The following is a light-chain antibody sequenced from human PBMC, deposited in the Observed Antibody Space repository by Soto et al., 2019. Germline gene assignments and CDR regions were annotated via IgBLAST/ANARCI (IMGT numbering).Light chain of an antibody. Sequence: EIVLTQSPGTLSLSPGERATLSCRASQSVSSTYLGWYQQKPGQAPRLLIYGASSRATGIAERFSGSGSGTDFTLTISSLEPEDFAVYYCQQYGSSSYTFGQGTKLEIK. J-gene: IGKJ2*01. CDR3: QQYGSSSYT. CDR1: QSVSSTY. V-gene: IGKV3-20*01. CDR2: GAS.